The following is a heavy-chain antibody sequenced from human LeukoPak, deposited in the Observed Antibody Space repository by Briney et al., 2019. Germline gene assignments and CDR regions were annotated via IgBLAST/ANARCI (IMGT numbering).Heavy chain of an antibody. V-gene: IGHV3-53*01. CDR1: GFTVSSNY. D-gene: IGHD1-26*01. J-gene: IGHJ4*02. Sequence: GGSLRLSCAASGFTVSSNYMSWVRQAPGKGLEWVSVIYSGGSTYYADSVKGRFTISRDNSKNTLYLQMNSLRAEDTAVYYCAKGELYSHYYFDYWGQGTLVTVSS. CDR2: IYSGGST. CDR3: AKGELYSHYYFDY.